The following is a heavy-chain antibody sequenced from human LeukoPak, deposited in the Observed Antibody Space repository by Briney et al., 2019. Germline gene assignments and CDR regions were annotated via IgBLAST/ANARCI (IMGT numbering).Heavy chain of an antibody. CDR1: GFRFSSYA. J-gene: IGHJ4*02. V-gene: IGHV3-30-3*01. D-gene: IGHD6-19*01. Sequence: PGRSLRLSCAASGFRFSSYAMHWVRQAPGKGLEWVAVMLYDGSTKYHADSVKGRFTISRDDSKNTLYLQMNSLRAEDTAVYYCVRGDSHKSDWYNNWGQGTLVTVSS. CDR2: MLYDGSTK. CDR3: VRGDSHKSDWYNN.